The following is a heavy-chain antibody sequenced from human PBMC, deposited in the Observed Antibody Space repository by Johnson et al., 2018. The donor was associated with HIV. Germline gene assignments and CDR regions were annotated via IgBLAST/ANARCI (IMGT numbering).Heavy chain of an antibody. V-gene: IGHV3-11*04. Sequence: QVQLVESGGGVVRPGGSLRLSCAASGFTFDDYGMSWIRQAPGKGLAWVSYISSSGTTIHYADSVKGRFTISRDNAKNSLYLQMNSLRAEDTAVYYCAREYDAFDIWGQGTMVTVSS. CDR3: AREYDAFDI. CDR2: ISSSGTTI. J-gene: IGHJ3*02. CDR1: GFTFDDYG.